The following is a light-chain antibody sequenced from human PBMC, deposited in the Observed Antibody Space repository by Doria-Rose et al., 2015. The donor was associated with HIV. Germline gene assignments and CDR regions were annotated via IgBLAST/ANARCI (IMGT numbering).Light chain of an antibody. J-gene: IGKJ3*01. CDR1: QSLLYTSKNY. V-gene: IGKV4-1*01. CDR3: QQYYDTPS. CDR2: CAS. Sequence: DIRLTQSPESLGMSLGERATLNCKSNQSLLYTSKNYLAWYQQKPGQPPKLLIYCASTRQSGVPARFSGSVSGTDFTLTISSLEAEDVAVYYCQQYYDTPSFGPGTTV.